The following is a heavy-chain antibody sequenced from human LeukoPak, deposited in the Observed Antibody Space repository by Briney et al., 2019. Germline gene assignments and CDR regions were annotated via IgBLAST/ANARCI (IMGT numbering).Heavy chain of an antibody. CDR3: ARDRGSNWGSYYYYGMDV. CDR1: GGSISSGGYY. J-gene: IGHJ6*02. Sequence: SETLSLTCTVSGGSISSGGYYWSWIRQHPGKGLEWIGYIYYSGSTYYNPSPKSRVTISVDTSKNQFSLKLSSVTAADTAVYYCARDRGSNWGSYYYYGMDVWGQGTTVTVSS. D-gene: IGHD7-27*01. V-gene: IGHV4-31*03. CDR2: IYYSGST.